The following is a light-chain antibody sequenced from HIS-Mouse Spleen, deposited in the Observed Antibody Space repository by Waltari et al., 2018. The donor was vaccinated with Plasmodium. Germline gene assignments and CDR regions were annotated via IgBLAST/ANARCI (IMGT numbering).Light chain of an antibody. CDR1: QSISSW. CDR2: KAS. Sequence: DIQMPQSPSTQSASVGDRVTITCRASQSISSWLAWYQQKPGKAPKLLIYKASSLESGVPSRFSGSGSGTEFTLTISSLQPDDFATYYCQQYNSYSRTFGQGTKVEIK. J-gene: IGKJ1*01. CDR3: QQYNSYSRT. V-gene: IGKV1-5*03.